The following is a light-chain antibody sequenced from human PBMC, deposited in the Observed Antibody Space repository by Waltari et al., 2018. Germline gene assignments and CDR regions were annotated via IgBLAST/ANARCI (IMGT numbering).Light chain of an antibody. J-gene: IGKJ1*01. CDR2: RAS. Sequence: DIQVTQSPSTLPASVADRATITGRSSQSMFSWLAWYQQKPGKAPRLLIHRASYWESGVPARFSGSGSGTAFTLTISSLQADDFATYYCLQYNSYPWTFGQGTKVEIK. V-gene: IGKV1-5*03. CDR1: QSMFSW. CDR3: LQYNSYPWT.